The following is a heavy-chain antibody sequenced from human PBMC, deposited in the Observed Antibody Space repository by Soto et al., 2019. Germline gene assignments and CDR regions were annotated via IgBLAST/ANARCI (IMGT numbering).Heavy chain of an antibody. Sequence: PSETLSLTRTVSGGSISSYYWSWIRQPPDKGMEWIGYIYYTGSTNYHPSLKSRVTISVDTSKNQFSLKLSSVTAADTALYYCARGPVSSGSYYFDYWGQGTLVTASS. CDR1: GGSISSYY. J-gene: IGHJ4*02. D-gene: IGHD6-19*01. V-gene: IGHV4-59*01. CDR3: ARGPVSSGSYYFDY. CDR2: IYYTGST.